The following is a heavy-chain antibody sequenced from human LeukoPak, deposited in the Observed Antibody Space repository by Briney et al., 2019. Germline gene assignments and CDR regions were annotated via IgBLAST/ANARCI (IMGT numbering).Heavy chain of an antibody. D-gene: IGHD2-15*01. CDR2: ISGSGGST. Sequence: GASLRLSCAASGFTFSSYAMSWVRQAPWKGVEWVSGISGSGGSTYYADAVKGRFTISRDNSKNTLYLQMNSLRVEDTAVYYCAKDLWSGGSCCDAFDIWGQGTMVTVSS. CDR3: AKDLWSGGSCCDAFDI. V-gene: IGHV3-23*01. J-gene: IGHJ3*02. CDR1: GFTFSSYA.